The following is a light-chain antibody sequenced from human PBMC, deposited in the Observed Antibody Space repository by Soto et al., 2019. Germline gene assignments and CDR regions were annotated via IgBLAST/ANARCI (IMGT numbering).Light chain of an antibody. V-gene: IGKV1-5*01. CDR2: DAS. J-gene: IGKJ1*01. CDR1: QSVSTW. CDR3: QQYHTWT. Sequence: DIQMTQSPSTLSASVGDSVTVTCRASQSVSTWLAWYQQKPGKAPKLLISDASSFESGVPSRFSGSGSGTEFTLTISSLQPDDFATYYCQQYHTWTFGQGTKVDI.